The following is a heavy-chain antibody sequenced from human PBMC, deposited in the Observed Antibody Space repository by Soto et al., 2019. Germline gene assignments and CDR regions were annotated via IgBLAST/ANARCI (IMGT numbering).Heavy chain of an antibody. J-gene: IGHJ5*02. V-gene: IGHV4-59*08. CDR1: GGSISSYY. Sequence: PSETLSLTCTVSGGSISSYYWRWIRQPPGKGLEWIGYIYYSGSTNYNPSLKSRVTISVDTSKNQFSLKLSSVTAADTAVYYCARLYCSSTSCYDTGNWFDPWGQGTLVTVSS. CDR2: IYYSGST. D-gene: IGHD2-2*01. CDR3: ARLYCSSTSCYDTGNWFDP.